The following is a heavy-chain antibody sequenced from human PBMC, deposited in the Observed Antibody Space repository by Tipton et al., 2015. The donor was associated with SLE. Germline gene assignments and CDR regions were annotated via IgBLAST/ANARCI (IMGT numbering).Heavy chain of an antibody. CDR1: GDSITIDY. J-gene: IGHJ5*02. CDR3: AREEGDDSNWGWLDP. D-gene: IGHD5-24*01. V-gene: IGHV4-59*12. Sequence: TLSLTCTVSGDSITIDYWTWFRQPPGKGLEWSGYISYSGSTNYNPSVRSRVSISLDTSKNQFSLQLRFVNAADTAVYYCAREEGDDSNWGWLDPWGHGTLVTVSS. CDR2: ISYSGST.